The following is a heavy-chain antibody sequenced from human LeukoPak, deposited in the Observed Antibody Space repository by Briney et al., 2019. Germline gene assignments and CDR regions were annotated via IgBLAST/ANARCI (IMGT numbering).Heavy chain of an antibody. CDR1: GFTFSNYE. D-gene: IGHD3-10*01. Sequence: GGALRLSCAASGFTFSNYEMHWVRRAPGKGLEWVSYISSGGSTVYYADSVKGRFTVSRDNAKNSLYLQMSSLRAEDTAVYYCARGGSFVEYWGQGTLVSVSS. CDR3: ARGGSFVEY. J-gene: IGHJ4*02. CDR2: ISSGGSTV. V-gene: IGHV3-48*03.